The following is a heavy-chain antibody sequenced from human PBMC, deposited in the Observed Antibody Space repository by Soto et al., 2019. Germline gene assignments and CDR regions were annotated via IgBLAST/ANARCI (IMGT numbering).Heavy chain of an antibody. CDR1: GFTFSDYY. V-gene: IGHV3-72*01. D-gene: IGHD2-15*01. CDR2: VRNKVNSYTT. J-gene: IGHJ4*02. Sequence: EVQLVESGGGLVQPEGSLRLSCAASGFTFSDYYMDWVRQAPGKGLEWVGRVRNKVNSYTTEYAASVKGRFTVSRDDSRNSLYLQMNSLKTEDTAMYYCSRAGILTTPYCTAYWGLGTLVTVSS. CDR3: SRAGILTTPYCTAY.